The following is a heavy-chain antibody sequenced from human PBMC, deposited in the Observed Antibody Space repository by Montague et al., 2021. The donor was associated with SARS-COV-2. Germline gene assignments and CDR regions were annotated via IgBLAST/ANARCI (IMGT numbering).Heavy chain of an antibody. D-gene: IGHD3-3*01. CDR3: ARDPWRITIFGVVTRYGMDV. J-gene: IGHJ6*02. CDR2: IYYSGST. Sequence: SETLSLTCTVSGGSVSSGSSYWSWIRQPPGKGLEWIGYIYYSGSTNYNPSLKSRVTISVDTSKNQFSLKLSSVTAADTAVYYCARDPWRITIFGVVTRYGMDVWGQGTTVTVSS. V-gene: IGHV4-61*01. CDR1: GGSVSSGSSY.